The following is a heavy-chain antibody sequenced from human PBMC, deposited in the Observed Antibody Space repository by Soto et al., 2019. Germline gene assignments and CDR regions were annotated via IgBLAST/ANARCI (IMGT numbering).Heavy chain of an antibody. CDR2: ISGPGGST. J-gene: IGHJ6*02. V-gene: IGHV3-23*01. Sequence: PXGSLRLSCAASGLTCNIYAMNWVRQAPGKGLDWVSAISGPGGSTYYADSVKGRFIISRDNSRNTLFLQMSSLRAEDTAVYFCAKAVVAGLDYYYGMDVWGQGTTVTVSS. CDR3: AKAVVAGLDYYYGMDV. D-gene: IGHD6-19*01. CDR1: GLTCNIYA.